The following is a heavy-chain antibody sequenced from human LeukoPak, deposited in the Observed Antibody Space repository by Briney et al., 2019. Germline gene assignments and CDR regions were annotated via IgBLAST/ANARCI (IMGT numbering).Heavy chain of an antibody. CDR2: IYHSGST. D-gene: IGHD2-2*01. J-gene: IGHJ5*02. CDR3: ARDRGRYCSSTSCYSAWFDP. CDR1: GGSISSSNW. V-gene: IGHV4-4*02. Sequence: PSETLSLTCAVSGGSISSSNWWSWVRQPPGKGLEWIGEIYHSGSTNYNPSLKSRVTISVDKSKNQFSLKLSSVTAADTAVYYCARDRGRYCSSTSCYSAWFDPWGQGTLVTVSS.